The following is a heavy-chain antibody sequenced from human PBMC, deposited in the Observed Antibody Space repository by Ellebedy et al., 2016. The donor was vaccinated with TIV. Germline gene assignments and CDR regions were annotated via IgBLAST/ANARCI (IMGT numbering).Heavy chain of an antibody. V-gene: IGHV3-23*01. D-gene: IGHD1-14*01. CDR3: ARGKSGTYIHHAFDS. J-gene: IGHJ4*02. CDR2: FGVSGDTT. Sequence: PGGSLRLSCATSGFTFSNYAMSWVRQAPGKGLEWVAGFGVSGDTTYYADSVKGRFTTSRDNSRNTLYLQMNSLWAEDTAIYYCARGKSGTYIHHAFDSWGQGTQVTVSS. CDR1: GFTFSNYA.